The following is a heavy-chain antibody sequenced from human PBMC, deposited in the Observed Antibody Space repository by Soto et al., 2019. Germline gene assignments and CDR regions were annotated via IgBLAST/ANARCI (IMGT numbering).Heavy chain of an antibody. CDR2: ISSSSSYI. D-gene: IGHD3-22*01. V-gene: IGHV3-21*01. J-gene: IGHJ4*02. CDR3: ARGRFSYYYDSSGYYWSPYYFDY. CDR1: GFTFSSYS. Sequence: GGSLRLSCAASGFTFSSYSRNWVRQAPGKGLEWVSSISSSSSYIYYADSVKGRFTISRDNAKNSLYLQMNSLRAEDTAVYYCARGRFSYYYDSSGYYWSPYYFDYWGQGTLVTVSS.